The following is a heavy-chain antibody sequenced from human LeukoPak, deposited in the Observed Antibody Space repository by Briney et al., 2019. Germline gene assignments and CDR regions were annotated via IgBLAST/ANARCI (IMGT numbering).Heavy chain of an antibody. CDR2: ISYDGSIK. CDR1: GFSFSSHA. D-gene: IGHD1-1*01. CDR3: ARDLSERYSCDY. J-gene: IGHJ4*02. V-gene: IGHV3-30-3*01. Sequence: PGRSLRLSCAASGFSFSSHAIHWVRQAPGKGLEWVIFISYDGSIKYYADSVKGRFTISRDNSKNTLHLYINSLRPEDTAVYYCARDLSERYSCDYWGQGTLVTVSS.